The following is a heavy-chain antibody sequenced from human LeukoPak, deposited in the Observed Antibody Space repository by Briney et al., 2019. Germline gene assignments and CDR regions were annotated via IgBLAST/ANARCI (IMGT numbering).Heavy chain of an antibody. CDR3: AREKVVPAAICAFDI. CDR2: IYYSGST. J-gene: IGHJ3*02. CDR1: GGSISSRSYY. Sequence: PSETLSLTCTVSGGSISSRSYYWGWIRQPPGKGLEWIGSIYYSGSTYYNPSLKSRVTISVDTSKTQFSLKLSSVTAADTAVYYCAREKVVPAAICAFDIWGQGTMVTVSS. V-gene: IGHV4-39*07. D-gene: IGHD2-2*01.